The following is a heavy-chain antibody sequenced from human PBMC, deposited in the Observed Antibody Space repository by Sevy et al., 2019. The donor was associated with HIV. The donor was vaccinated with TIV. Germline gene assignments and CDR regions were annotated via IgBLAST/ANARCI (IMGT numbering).Heavy chain of an antibody. D-gene: IGHD2-2*01. CDR1: GGSISSYY. V-gene: IGHV4-59*08. J-gene: IGHJ5*02. CDR2: IYYSGST. CDR3: ARHGGCSSTTCHGGWFDP. Sequence: SETLSLTCTVSGGSISSYYWSWIRQPPGKGLEWIGYIYYSGSTNYSPSLRGRVTLSVDTSKNQFSLKLSSVTAADTAVYYCARHGGCSSTTCHGGWFDPWGQGTLVTVSS.